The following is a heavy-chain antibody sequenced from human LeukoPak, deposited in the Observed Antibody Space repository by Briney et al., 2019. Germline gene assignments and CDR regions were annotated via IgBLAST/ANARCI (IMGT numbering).Heavy chain of an antibody. V-gene: IGHV3-7*03. CDR2: IKQDGSDK. CDR3: ARDYTGYFP. D-gene: IGHD3-9*01. J-gene: IGHJ5*02. Sequence: GGSLRLSCAVSGLTFSTHWMSWVRQAPGKGLEWVANIKQDGSDKYYVDSVKGRFTISRDNAKNSLYLQMNSLRAEDTAVYYCARDYTGYFPWGQGTLVIVSS. CDR1: GLTFSTHW.